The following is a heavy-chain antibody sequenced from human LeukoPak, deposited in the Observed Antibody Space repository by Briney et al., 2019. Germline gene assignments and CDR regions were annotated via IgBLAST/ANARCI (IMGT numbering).Heavy chain of an antibody. Sequence: GGSLRLSCAASGLTFNSYAMHWVRQAPGKGLEWVAVISYDGSNKYYADSVKGRFTISRDNSKNTLYLQMNSLRAEDTAVYYCAKEIVAGTYSYYMDVWGKGTTVTVSS. CDR2: ISYDGSNK. D-gene: IGHD6-19*01. CDR1: GLTFNSYA. J-gene: IGHJ6*03. CDR3: AKEIVAGTYSYYMDV. V-gene: IGHV3-30*04.